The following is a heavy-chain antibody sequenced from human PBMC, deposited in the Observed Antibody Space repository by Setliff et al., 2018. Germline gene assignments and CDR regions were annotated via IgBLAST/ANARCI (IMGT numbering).Heavy chain of an antibody. Sequence: GGSLRLSCAASGFTFNKYGMHWVRQAPGKGLEWVAFTRHDGSYKYYTDSVKGRFTISRDNAKNSLYLQMNSLRVEDTAVYYCSRDLQGSGDYVVDYWGQGTLVTVSS. CDR3: SRDLQGSGDYVVDY. CDR2: TRHDGSYK. V-gene: IGHV3-30*02. CDR1: GFTFNKYG. J-gene: IGHJ4*02. D-gene: IGHD4-17*01.